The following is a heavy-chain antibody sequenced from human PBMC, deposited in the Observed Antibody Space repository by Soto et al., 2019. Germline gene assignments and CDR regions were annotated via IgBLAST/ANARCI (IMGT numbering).Heavy chain of an antibody. CDR3: ARGRGGGPFDD. J-gene: IGHJ4*02. V-gene: IGHV4-31*03. CDR1: GGSISSGGYY. D-gene: IGHD1-26*01. CDR2: IYYSGST. Sequence: QVQLQESGPGLVKPSQTLSLTCTVSGGSISSGGYYWSWIRQHPGKGLEWIGYIYYSGSTYYNPSPQSRVTIAVDTSKNQFALKLSSVTAADTAVDYCARGRGGGPFDDWGQGTLVTGSS.